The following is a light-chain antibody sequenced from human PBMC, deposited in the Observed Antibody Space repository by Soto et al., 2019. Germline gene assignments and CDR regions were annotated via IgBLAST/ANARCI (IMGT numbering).Light chain of an antibody. CDR2: EVS. Sequence: QSALTQPASVSGSPGQSITISCTGTNSDVGAFEYVSWYQQHPGKAPKILIYEVSNRPSGVSNRFSGSKSGNTASLTISGLQAEGEADYYCSSYTGSTTVVFGGGTKVTVL. J-gene: IGLJ2*01. CDR1: NSDVGAFEY. CDR3: SSYTGSTTVV. V-gene: IGLV2-14*01.